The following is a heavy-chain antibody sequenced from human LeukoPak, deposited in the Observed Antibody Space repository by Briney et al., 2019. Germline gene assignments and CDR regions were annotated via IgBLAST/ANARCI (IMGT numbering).Heavy chain of an antibody. Sequence: GGSLRLSCAASGFTFSSYAMHWVRQAPGKGLEWVAVISYDGSNKYYADSVKGRFTISRDNSKNTLYLQMNGLRAEDTAVYYCARGRSGYYYFDYWGQGTLVTVSS. CDR1: GFTFSSYA. D-gene: IGHD3-22*01. J-gene: IGHJ4*02. CDR3: ARGRSGYYYFDY. CDR2: ISYDGSNK. V-gene: IGHV3-30-3*01.